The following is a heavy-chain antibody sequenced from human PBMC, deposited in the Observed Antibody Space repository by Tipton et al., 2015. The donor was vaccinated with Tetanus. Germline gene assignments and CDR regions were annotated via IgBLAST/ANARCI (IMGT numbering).Heavy chain of an antibody. J-gene: IGHJ4*02. CDR1: GFTFSAFA. CDR2: VSGRGSST. Sequence: SLRLSCAASGFTFSAFAMNWVRQAPGKGLEWVSAVSGRGSSTYYADSVKGRFTISRDSSKNTLYLQMNSLRPEDTALYYCAKGSSRVMAIPLDYWGQGTLVTVSS. CDR3: AKGSSRVMAIPLDY. V-gene: IGHV3-23*01. D-gene: IGHD2-21*01.